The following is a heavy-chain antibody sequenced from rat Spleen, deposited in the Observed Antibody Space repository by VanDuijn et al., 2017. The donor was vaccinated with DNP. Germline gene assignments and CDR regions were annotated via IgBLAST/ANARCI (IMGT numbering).Heavy chain of an antibody. D-gene: IGHD1-4*01. CDR1: GYSITRNS. CDR2: ISYSGNT. Sequence: EVQLQESGPGLVKPSQSLSLTCSVTGYSITRNSWGWIRKFPGDKMEWMGYISYSGNTAYNPSLKSRISITRDTSRNHFFLQLNSVTTEDTATYYCASRPPPTRGPFDYWGQGVMVTVSS. CDR3: ASRPPPTRGPFDY. V-gene: IGHV3-1*01. J-gene: IGHJ2*01.